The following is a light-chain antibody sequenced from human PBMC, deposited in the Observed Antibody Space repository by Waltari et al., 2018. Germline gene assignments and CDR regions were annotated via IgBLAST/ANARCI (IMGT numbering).Light chain of an antibody. V-gene: IGKV1-39*01. CDR2: AAS. CDR3: QQSYNTPLT. Sequence: DIQMTQSPSSLSASVGDRVTITCRASQSISTSLNWYQHKPGKAPNLLIYAASTLQSGVPSRFRGSGSGTGFTLTISSLQPEDFATYYCQQSYNTPLTFGGGPKVEMK. CDR1: QSISTS. J-gene: IGKJ4*01.